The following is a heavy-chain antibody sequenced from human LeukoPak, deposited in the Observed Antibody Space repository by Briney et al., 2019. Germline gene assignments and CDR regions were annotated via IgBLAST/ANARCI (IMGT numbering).Heavy chain of an antibody. CDR3: AKGDSSGGRCPVSYYYYMDV. D-gene: IGHD2-15*01. CDR1: GFSFDEYA. V-gene: IGHV3-43D*03. Sequence: GGSLRLSCAASGFSFDEYAMHWVRHAPGKGLEWISLISWNGGDTYYGDSVKGRFTVSRDNSKNSLYLQMNSLRPEDTALYYCAKGDSSGGRCPVSYYYYMDVWGKGTTVTVSS. J-gene: IGHJ6*03. CDR2: ISWNGGDT.